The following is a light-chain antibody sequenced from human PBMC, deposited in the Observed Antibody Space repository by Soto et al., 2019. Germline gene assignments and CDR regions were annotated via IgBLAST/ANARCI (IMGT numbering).Light chain of an antibody. V-gene: IGKV1-5*01. J-gene: IGKJ1*01. CDR1: QSISSW. CDR2: DAS. CDR3: QQYNSYSWT. Sequence: DIQMTQSPSTLSASVGDRLTITCRASQSISSWLAWYRQKPGKAPKLLIYDASNLASGVPSRFSGSGSGTEFTLTISSLQPDDFATYYCQQYNSYSWTFGQGTKVDIK.